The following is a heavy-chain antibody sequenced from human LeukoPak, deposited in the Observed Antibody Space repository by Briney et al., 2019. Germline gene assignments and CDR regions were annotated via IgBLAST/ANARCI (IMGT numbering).Heavy chain of an antibody. CDR2: INPSGGST. CDR1: GYSFISYY. CDR3: ARDYAVFDY. V-gene: IGHV1-46*01. J-gene: IGHJ4*02. Sequence: ASVTVSCKASGYSFISYYIHWVRQAPGQGLEWMGIINPSGGSTSYAQKFQGRVTMTRDTSTSTVYMELSSLRSEDTAVYYCARDYAVFDYWGQGTLVTVSS. D-gene: IGHD4-17*01.